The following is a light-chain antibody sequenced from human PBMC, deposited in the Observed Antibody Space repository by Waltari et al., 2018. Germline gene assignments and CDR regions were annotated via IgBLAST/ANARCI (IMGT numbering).Light chain of an antibody. V-gene: IGLV3-21*02. Sequence: SYVLTQPPSASVATGETARITCGGDNVGSKSVHWYQQKPGQAPLLVGYDDSARPSGVPDRFSASNSGTTATLTISRVENGDEADYYCQVWDTTSDRVVFGGGTKLTVL. J-gene: IGLJ2*01. CDR2: DDS. CDR1: NVGSKS. CDR3: QVWDTTSDRVV.